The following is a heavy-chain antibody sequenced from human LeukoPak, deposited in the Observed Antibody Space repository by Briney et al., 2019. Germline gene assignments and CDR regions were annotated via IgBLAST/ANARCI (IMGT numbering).Heavy chain of an antibody. CDR2: AGWAGGTT. CDR1: GFTFDRYT. Sequence: GGSLRLSCATSGFTFDRYTIHWVRQAPGKGLEWVSLAGWAGGTTFYSDSVRGRFTISRDSGRKSVYLQMNSLTTEDTAFYFCARELDTMVFDYWGQGALVTVSS. CDR3: ARELDTMVFDY. V-gene: IGHV3-43*01. D-gene: IGHD3-10*01. J-gene: IGHJ4*02.